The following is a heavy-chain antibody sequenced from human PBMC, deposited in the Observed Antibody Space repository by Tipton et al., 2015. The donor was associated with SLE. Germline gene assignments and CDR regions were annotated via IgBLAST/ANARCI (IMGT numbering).Heavy chain of an antibody. D-gene: IGHD3-10*01. CDR3: ARTEQGTGSYYRLVLEI. V-gene: IGHV4-39*07. J-gene: IGHJ4*02. CDR2: IHYSGST. CDR1: GGSISSKNYY. Sequence: TLSLTCTVSGGSISSKNYYWGWIRQPPGKGLEWIGSIHYSGSTYDNPSFKSRVTISVDTSKNQFSLKLSSVTAADTAVYYCARTEQGTGSYYRLVLEIWGQGTLVTVS.